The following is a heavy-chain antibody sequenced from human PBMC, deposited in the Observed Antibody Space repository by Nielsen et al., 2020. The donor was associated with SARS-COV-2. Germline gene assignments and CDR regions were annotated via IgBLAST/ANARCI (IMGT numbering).Heavy chain of an antibody. Sequence: GESLKISCAASGFTFSSYSMNWVRQAPGKGLEWASYISSSSSTIYYADSVKGRFTISRDNAKNSLYLQMNSLRDEDTAVYYCASQGGELSYSNYDYYYYYYMDVWGKGTTVTVSS. CDR3: ASQGGELSYSNYDYYYYYYMDV. D-gene: IGHD4-11*01. CDR1: GFTFSSYS. J-gene: IGHJ6*03. CDR2: ISSSSSTI. V-gene: IGHV3-48*02.